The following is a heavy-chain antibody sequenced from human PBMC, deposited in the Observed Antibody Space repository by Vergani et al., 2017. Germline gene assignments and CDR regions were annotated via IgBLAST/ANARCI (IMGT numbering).Heavy chain of an antibody. V-gene: IGHV3-23*01. CDR1: GFTFSSYA. CDR2: ISGSGGST. Sequence: EVHLLESGGGQVEAGGSLRLSCVASGFTFSSYAMSWVRRAPGKGLEWVSAISGSGGSTYYADSVKGRFTISRDNTKNTLYLQMNSLRAEDTAVYYCAKVPGWYYDSSGYFGDYWGQGTLVTVSS. CDR3: AKVPGWYYDSSGYFGDY. D-gene: IGHD3-22*01. J-gene: IGHJ4*02.